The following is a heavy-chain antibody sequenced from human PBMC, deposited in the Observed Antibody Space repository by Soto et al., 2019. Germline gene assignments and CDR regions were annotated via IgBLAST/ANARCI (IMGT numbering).Heavy chain of an antibody. J-gene: IGHJ6*02. Sequence: QVQLVESGGGVVQPGRSLRLSCAASGFTFSSYGMHWVRQAPGKGLEWVAVISYDGSNKYYADSVKGRFTISRDNSKNTLYLQMNSRRAEDTAVYYCAKGGGDGMDVWGQGTTVTVSS. CDR3: AKGGGDGMDV. CDR2: ISYDGSNK. V-gene: IGHV3-30*18. CDR1: GFTFSSYG. D-gene: IGHD2-21*01.